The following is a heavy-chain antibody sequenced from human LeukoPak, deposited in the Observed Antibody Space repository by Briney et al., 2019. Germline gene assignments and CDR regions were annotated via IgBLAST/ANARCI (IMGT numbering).Heavy chain of an antibody. CDR2: ISSSGSTI. D-gene: IGHD6-6*01. Sequence: LSLTCAVYGGSFSGYYWSWIRQAPGKGLEWVSYISSSGSTIYYADSVKGRFTISRDNAKNSLYLQMNSLRAEDTAVYYCARTEFGSSGYWGQGTLVTVSS. CDR3: ARTEFGSSGY. V-gene: IGHV3-11*01. CDR1: GGSFSGYY. J-gene: IGHJ4*02.